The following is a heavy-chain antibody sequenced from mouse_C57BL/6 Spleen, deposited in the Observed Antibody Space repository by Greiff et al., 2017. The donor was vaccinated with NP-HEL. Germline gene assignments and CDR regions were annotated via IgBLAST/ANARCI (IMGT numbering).Heavy chain of an antibody. J-gene: IGHJ4*01. D-gene: IGHD2-4*01. CDR1: GYTFTSYG. CDR2: IYPRSGNT. V-gene: IGHV1-81*01. Sequence: QVQLQQSGAELARPGASVKLSCKASGYTFTSYGISWVKQRTGQGLEWIGEIYPRSGNTYYNEKFKGKATLTADKSSSTAYMELRSLTSEDSAVYFCARDDYDVYYYAMDYWGQGTSGTVSS. CDR3: ARDDYDVYYYAMDY.